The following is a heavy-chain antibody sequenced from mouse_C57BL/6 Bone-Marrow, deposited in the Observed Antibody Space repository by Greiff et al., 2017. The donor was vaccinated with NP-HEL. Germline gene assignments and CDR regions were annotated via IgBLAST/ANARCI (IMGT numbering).Heavy chain of an antibody. D-gene: IGHD2-10*01. CDR1: GFTFSSYG. V-gene: IGHV5-6*01. CDR3: ARSSYYGKTFAY. Sequence: EVQLVESGGDLVKPGGSLKLSCAASGFTFSSYGMSWVRQTPDKRLEWVATISSGGSYTYYPDSVKGRFTISRDNAKNTLYLQMSSLKSEDTAMYYCARSSYYGKTFAYWGQGTLVTVSA. J-gene: IGHJ3*01. CDR2: ISSGGSYT.